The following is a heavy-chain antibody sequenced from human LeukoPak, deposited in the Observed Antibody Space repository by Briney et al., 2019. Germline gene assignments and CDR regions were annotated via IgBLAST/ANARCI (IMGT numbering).Heavy chain of an antibody. CDR2: IIPIFGTA. V-gene: IGHV1-69*06. D-gene: IGHD2-21*02. J-gene: IGHJ6*03. Sequence: SVKVSCEASGYTFIGYYVHWVRQAPGQGLEWMGGIIPIFGTANYAQKFQGRVTITADKSTSTAYMELSSLRSEDTAVYYCARGVVTATDYYYYYYMDVWGKGTTVTVSS. CDR1: GYTFIGYY. CDR3: ARGVVTATDYYYYYYMDV.